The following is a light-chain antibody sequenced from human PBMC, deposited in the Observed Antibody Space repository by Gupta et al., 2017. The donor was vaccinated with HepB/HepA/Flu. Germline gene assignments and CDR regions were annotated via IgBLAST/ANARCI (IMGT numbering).Light chain of an antibody. Sequence: DVVMTQSPLSLPVTLGQPASISCRSSQSLVSSDGNTYLNWFQQRPGQSPRRLIYNGSNRASGVPDRLSGSGSGTDFTLKISRVEAEDVGVYYCSQCKHWPRTFGQGTKVEIK. V-gene: IGKV2-30*01. CDR2: NGS. CDR1: QSLVSSDGNTY. J-gene: IGKJ1*01. CDR3: SQCKHWPRT.